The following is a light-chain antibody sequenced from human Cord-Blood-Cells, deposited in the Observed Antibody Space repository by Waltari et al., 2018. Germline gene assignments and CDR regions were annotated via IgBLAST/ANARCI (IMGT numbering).Light chain of an antibody. CDR3: SSYTSSSTLV. V-gene: IGLV2-14*01. J-gene: IGLJ3*02. CDR2: DVS. Sequence: QSALTQPASVSGSPGQSLTISCTGTSSDVGGYNYVSWYQKHPGKTPKLMIYDVSNRPSGVSNRVSGSKAGNTASMTISGLQAEDEADYYCSSYTSSSTLVFGGETELPVL. CDR1: SSDVGGYNY.